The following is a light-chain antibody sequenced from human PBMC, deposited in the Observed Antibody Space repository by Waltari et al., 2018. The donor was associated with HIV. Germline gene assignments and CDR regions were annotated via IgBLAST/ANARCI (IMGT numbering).Light chain of an antibody. CDR3: SSYTSSSTFGGV. CDR2: EVT. Sequence: QSALTQPPSVSGSPGQSVPISCTGTSSDVGSYKRVSWYQQPPGTAPKLLIYEVTNRPSGVLDRVSRSKSGNTASLTISGVQAADDADYYCSSYTSSSTFGGVFGGGTKLTVL. CDR1: SSDVGSYKR. J-gene: IGLJ2*01. V-gene: IGLV2-18*02.